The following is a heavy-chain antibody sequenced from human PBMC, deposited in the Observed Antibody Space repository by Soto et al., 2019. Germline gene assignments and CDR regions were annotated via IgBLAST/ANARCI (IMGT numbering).Heavy chain of an antibody. Sequence: ASVKVSCKASGYTFTSYGISWVRQAPGQGLEWMGWISAYNGNTNYAQKHQGRVTMTTDTSTSTAYMELRSLRSDDTAVYYCARVVLVVVVPAAISSDYYYYMDVWGKGTTVTVSS. CDR3: ARVVLVVVVPAAISSDYYYYMDV. J-gene: IGHJ6*03. CDR1: GYTFTSYG. V-gene: IGHV1-18*01. D-gene: IGHD2-2*01. CDR2: ISAYNGNT.